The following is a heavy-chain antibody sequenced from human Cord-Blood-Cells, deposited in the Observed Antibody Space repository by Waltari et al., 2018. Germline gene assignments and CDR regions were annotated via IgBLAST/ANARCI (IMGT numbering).Heavy chain of an antibody. D-gene: IGHD1-26*01. J-gene: IGHJ3*02. CDR3: ARRIVGATTGAFDI. CDR1: GGSISSSSYY. V-gene: IGHV4-39*01. CDR2: VYYSGST. Sequence: QLQLQESGPGLVKPSETLSLTCTVSGGSISSSSYYCGWIRQPPGKGLEWIGSVYYSGSTYYKPSIKSRVTISVDTSKNQFSLELSSVTAADTAVYYCARRIVGATTGAFDIWGQGTMVTDSS.